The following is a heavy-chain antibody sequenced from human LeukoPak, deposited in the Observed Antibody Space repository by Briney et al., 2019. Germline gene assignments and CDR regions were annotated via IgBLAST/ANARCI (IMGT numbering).Heavy chain of an antibody. CDR3: ARSRLAAAGTWFDY. J-gene: IGHJ4*02. CDR2: IYTSGST. CDR1: GGSISSGSYY. D-gene: IGHD6-13*01. V-gene: IGHV4-61*02. Sequence: SETLSLTCTVSGGSISSGSYYWSWIRQPAGKGLEWIGRIYTSGSTNYNPSLKSRVTISVDTSKNQFSLKLSSVTAADTAVYYCARSRLAAAGTWFDYWGQGTLVTVSS.